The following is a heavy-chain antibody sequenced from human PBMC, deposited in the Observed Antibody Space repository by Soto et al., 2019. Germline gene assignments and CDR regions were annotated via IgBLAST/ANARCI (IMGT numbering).Heavy chain of an antibody. J-gene: IGHJ3*01. Sequence: EVQLVESGGGLVQPGGSLRLSCAASGFIFNKDWMHWVRQAPGKGLVWVSRINEDGSGTSYADSVKGRFTSSRDNAKNTVSLQMHSLRVDDTAGYYCAGDVLERRGPGARVTVSS. CDR2: INEDGSGT. V-gene: IGHV3-74*01. CDR1: GFIFNKDW. CDR3: AGDVLER.